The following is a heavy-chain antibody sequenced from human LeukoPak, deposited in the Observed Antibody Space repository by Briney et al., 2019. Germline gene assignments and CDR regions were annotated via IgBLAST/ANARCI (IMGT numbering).Heavy chain of an antibody. CDR1: GYTFTSYG. Sequence: GASVKVSCKASGYTFTSYGISWVRQAPGQGLEWMGGIIPIFGTANYAQKFQGRVTITADKSTSTAYMELSSLRSEDTAVYYCARAGRGYSYGFNWFGPWGQGTLVTVSS. D-gene: IGHD5-18*01. J-gene: IGHJ5*02. CDR3: ARAGRGYSYGFNWFGP. V-gene: IGHV1-69*06. CDR2: IIPIFGTA.